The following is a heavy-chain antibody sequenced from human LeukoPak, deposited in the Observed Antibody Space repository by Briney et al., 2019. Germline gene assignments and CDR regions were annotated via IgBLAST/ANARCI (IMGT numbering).Heavy chain of an antibody. CDR2: ISSSSSYI. D-gene: IGHD5-12*01. V-gene: IGHV3-21*01. CDR1: GFTFSSYS. CDR3: ARDYFGYSGYDP. Sequence: SGGSLRLSCAASGFTFSSYSMNWVRQAPGKGLEWVSSISSSSSYIYYADSVKGRFTISRDNAKNTLYLQMNSLRAEDTAVYYCARDYFGYSGYDPTGQGTLVTVSS. J-gene: IGHJ5*02.